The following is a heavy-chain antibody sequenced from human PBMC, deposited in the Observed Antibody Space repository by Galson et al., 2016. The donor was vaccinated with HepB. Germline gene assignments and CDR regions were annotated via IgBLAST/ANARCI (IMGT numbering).Heavy chain of an antibody. J-gene: IGHJ3*02. CDR1: RYTFTGYY. Sequence: SVKVSCKASRYTFTGYYMHWVRQAPGQGLEWMGWINPDSGVTSYAQKFQGRVTMTRDTSISTVYMELSRLKSDDTAIYYCARDRYSGSYYVGAFEIWGQGTMVTVS. CDR3: ARDRYSGSYYVGAFEI. CDR2: INPDSGVT. V-gene: IGHV1-2*02. D-gene: IGHD1-26*01.